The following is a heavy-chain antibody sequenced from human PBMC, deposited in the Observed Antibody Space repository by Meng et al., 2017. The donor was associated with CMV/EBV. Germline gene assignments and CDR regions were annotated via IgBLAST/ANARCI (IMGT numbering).Heavy chain of an antibody. CDR2: IYTSGST. Sequence: VQLQESGPGLVKPSETLSLTCTVSGGSISSFDWSWIRQPAGKGLEWIGRIYTSGSTNYNPSLKSRVTMSVDTSKNQFSLKLSSVTAADTAVYYCARGGLYYYDSSGHFDYWGQGTLVTVSS. CDR3: ARGGLYYYDSSGHFDY. D-gene: IGHD3-22*01. CDR1: GGSISSFD. V-gene: IGHV4-4*07. J-gene: IGHJ4*02.